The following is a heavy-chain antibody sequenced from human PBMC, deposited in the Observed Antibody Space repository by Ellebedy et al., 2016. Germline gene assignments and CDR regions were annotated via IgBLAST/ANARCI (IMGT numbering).Heavy chain of an antibody. V-gene: IGHV1-2*02. CDR1: GYTFTGYY. J-gene: IGHJ5*02. CDR3: ARVVERYEAWFNP. Sequence: ASVKVSXXASGYTFTGYYMHWVRQAPGQGLEWMGWINPNSGGTNYAQKFQGRVTMTRDTSISTAYMELSRLRSDDTAVYYCARVVERYEAWFNPWGQGTLVTVSS. CDR2: INPNSGGT. D-gene: IGHD2-15*01.